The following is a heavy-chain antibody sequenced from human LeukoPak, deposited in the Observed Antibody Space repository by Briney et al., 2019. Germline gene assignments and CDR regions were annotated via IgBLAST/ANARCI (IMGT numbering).Heavy chain of an antibody. CDR3: STTYYYDSSEGY. D-gene: IGHD3-22*01. CDR1: GFTFSNAW. Sequence: SGGSLRLSCAASGFTFSNAWMNWVRQAPGKGLEWVGRIKSKTDGGTTDYAAPVKGRFTISRDDSKITLYLQMNSLKTEDTAVYYCSTTYYYDSSEGYWGQGTLVTVSS. CDR2: IKSKTDGGTT. V-gene: IGHV3-15*07. J-gene: IGHJ4*02.